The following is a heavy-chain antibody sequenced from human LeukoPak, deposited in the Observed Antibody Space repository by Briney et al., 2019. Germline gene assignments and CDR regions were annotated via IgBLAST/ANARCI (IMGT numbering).Heavy chain of an antibody. V-gene: IGHV1-18*01. CDR1: NYTFTSHD. Sequence: ASVKVSCKVSNYTFTSHDISWVRQAPGQGLEWMGWISPYTGNTKYAQKFQGRVTMTTSTSTSIVYMELRSLRSDDTAVYFCAGEGGTWVPFDYWGQGTLVTVSS. CDR2: ISPYTGNT. J-gene: IGHJ4*02. CDR3: AGEGGTWVPFDY. D-gene: IGHD1-1*01.